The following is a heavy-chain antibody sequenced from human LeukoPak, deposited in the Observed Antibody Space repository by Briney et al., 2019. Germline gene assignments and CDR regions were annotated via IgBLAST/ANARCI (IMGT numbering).Heavy chain of an antibody. Sequence: SETLSLTCTVSGGSISSYYWSWIRQPSGKGLEWIGYIYYSGGTSYNPSLKSRVTISVDMSKNQFSLNLSSVTAADTAVYYCARGGTVRNGMDVWGQGTTVTASS. J-gene: IGHJ6*02. CDR2: IYYSGGT. V-gene: IGHV4-59*01. CDR1: GGSISSYY. D-gene: IGHD1-26*01. CDR3: ARGGTVRNGMDV.